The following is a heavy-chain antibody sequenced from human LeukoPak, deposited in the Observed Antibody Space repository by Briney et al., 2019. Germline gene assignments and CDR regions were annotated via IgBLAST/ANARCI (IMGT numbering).Heavy chain of an antibody. CDR3: ARGGARRTYYYYYMDV. CDR2: IYHSGST. V-gene: IGHV4-38-2*02. Sequence: SETLSLTCTVSGYSISSGYCWGWIRQPPGKGLEWIGSIYHSGSTYYNPSLKGRVTISVDRSKNQFSLKLSSVTAADTAVYYCARGGARRTYYYYYMDVWGKGTTVTVSS. D-gene: IGHD1-26*01. J-gene: IGHJ6*03. CDR1: GYSISSGYC.